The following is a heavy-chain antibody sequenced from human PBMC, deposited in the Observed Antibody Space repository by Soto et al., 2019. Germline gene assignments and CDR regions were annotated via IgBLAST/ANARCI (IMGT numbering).Heavy chain of an antibody. V-gene: IGHV3-23*04. CDR3: AKDRPYIAAAGTVGMDV. D-gene: IGHD6-13*01. CDR2: ISVRGGGT. Sequence: EVRLVESGGGLVQRGGSLRLSCAASGFTFSSYAMTWVRQAPGKGLEWVSIISVRGGGTYYGDSVKGRFTISRDNSINAPCPQMTSLRVEDTAVYYCAKDRPYIAAAGTVGMDVWGQGTTVTVSS. J-gene: IGHJ6*02. CDR1: GFTFSSYA.